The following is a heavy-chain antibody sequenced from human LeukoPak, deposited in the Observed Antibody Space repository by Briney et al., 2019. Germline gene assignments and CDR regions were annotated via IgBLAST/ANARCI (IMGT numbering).Heavy chain of an antibody. CDR1: GFTLSDDA. J-gene: IGHJ4*02. V-gene: IGHV3-30-3*01. Sequence: PGRSLRLSCAASGFTLSDDAMHWVRQAPGKGLEWVAVISKDGSDKYYPGSVRGRFTISRDNSKNTIYLQMDSLRAEDTAIYYCARDYWWNYDYWGQGTLVTVSS. D-gene: IGHD1-7*01. CDR2: ISKDGSDK. CDR3: ARDYWWNYDY.